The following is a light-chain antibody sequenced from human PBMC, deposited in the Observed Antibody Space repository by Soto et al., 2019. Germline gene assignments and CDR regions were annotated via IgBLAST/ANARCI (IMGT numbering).Light chain of an antibody. Sequence: EIVLTQAPGTLSVSPGERATLSCRASQSVSSSYLAWYQQKPGQAPRLLMYGASTRATGIPDRFSGSGSGTDFTLTISRLEPEDFAVYTCQQYGSSPPRWTFGQGTRVAIK. V-gene: IGKV3-20*01. CDR1: QSVSSSY. CDR2: GAS. J-gene: IGKJ1*01. CDR3: QQYGSSPPRWT.